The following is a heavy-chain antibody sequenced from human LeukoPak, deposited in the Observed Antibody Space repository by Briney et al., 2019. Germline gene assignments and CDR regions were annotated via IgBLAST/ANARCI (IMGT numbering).Heavy chain of an antibody. Sequence: GGSLRLSCAASGFTLTWHVMHWVRQAPGKALEYVSFIHHNGEMTSYAESVRGRFTVSRDNSKNTLFLELSSLRTDGTAVYYCVRDMSGKYSFDYWGQGTLVIVST. CDR2: IHHNGEMT. CDR1: GFTLTWHV. V-gene: IGHV3-64D*06. CDR3: VRDMSGKYSFDY. J-gene: IGHJ4*02. D-gene: IGHD1-26*01.